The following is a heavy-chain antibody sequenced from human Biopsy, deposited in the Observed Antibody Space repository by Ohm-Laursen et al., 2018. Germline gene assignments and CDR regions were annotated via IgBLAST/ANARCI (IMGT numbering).Heavy chain of an antibody. D-gene: IGHD3-3*01. J-gene: IGHJ5*01. CDR2: IYYSGTT. Sequence: GTLSLTWAVFGFSISSGHYWAWIRQPPGKGLEWIASIYYSGTTNKNPSLKSRVTISVDTSKRQFYLELSSVTAADTAIYYCARVRGGFLEWFDYWGQGTLITVSS. CDR3: ARVRGGFLEWFDY. CDR1: GFSISSGHY. V-gene: IGHV4-61*01.